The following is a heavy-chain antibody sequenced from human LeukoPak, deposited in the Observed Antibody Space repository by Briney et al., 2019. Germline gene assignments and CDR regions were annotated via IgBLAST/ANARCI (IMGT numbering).Heavy chain of an antibody. Sequence: GGSLRLSCAASGFTFDDYAMHWVRQAPGKGLEWVSLISGDGGSTYYADSVKGRFTISRDNSKNSLYLQMNSLRTEDTALYYCAKDIALCGGDCYINYYYYYGMDVWGQGTTVTVSS. D-gene: IGHD2-21*02. CDR1: GFTFDDYA. J-gene: IGHJ6*02. CDR3: AKDIALCGGDCYINYYYYYGMDV. CDR2: ISGDGGST. V-gene: IGHV3-43*02.